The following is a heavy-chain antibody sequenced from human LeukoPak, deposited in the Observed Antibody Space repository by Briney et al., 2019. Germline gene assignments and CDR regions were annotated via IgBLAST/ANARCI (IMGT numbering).Heavy chain of an antibody. CDR2: ISHNGVAT. J-gene: IGHJ4*02. CDR3: ANFKGKDGIKDHFDY. Sequence: GGSLRLSCAAFGIAFDKNAMTWVRRVPGKGLEWVSTISHNGVATYYSDSVKGRFTVSRDNSKNTVSLQMSSLRVEDTAVYYCANFKGKDGIKDHFDYWGQGTLVTVSS. CDR1: GIAFDKNA. V-gene: IGHV3-23*01. D-gene: IGHD5-24*01.